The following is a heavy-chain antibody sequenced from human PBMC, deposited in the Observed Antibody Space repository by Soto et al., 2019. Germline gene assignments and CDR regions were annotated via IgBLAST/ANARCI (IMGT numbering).Heavy chain of an antibody. CDR1: GYTFTGYY. D-gene: IGHD3-9*01. V-gene: IGHV1-2*02. CDR2: INPNSGGT. Sequence: GASVKVSCKASGYTFTGYYMHWVRQAPGQGLEWMGWINPNSGGTNYAQKFQGRVTMTRDTSISTAYMELSRLRSDDTAVYYCARRSQGRAGYYYDYWGQGTLVTVSS. CDR3: ARRSQGRAGYYYDY. J-gene: IGHJ4*02.